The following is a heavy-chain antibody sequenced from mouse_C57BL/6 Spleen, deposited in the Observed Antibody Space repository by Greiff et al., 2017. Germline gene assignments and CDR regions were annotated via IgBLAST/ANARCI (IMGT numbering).Heavy chain of an antibody. CDR1: GYSITSGYY. Sequence: EVQLVESGPGLVKPSQSLSLTCSVTGYSITSGYYWNWIRQFPGNKLEWMGYISYDGSNNYNPSLKNRISITRDTSKNQFFLKLNSVTTEDTATYYCARGIYYGNFPFAYWGQGTLVTVSA. CDR2: ISYDGSN. V-gene: IGHV3-6*01. J-gene: IGHJ3*01. CDR3: ARGIYYGNFPFAY. D-gene: IGHD2-1*01.